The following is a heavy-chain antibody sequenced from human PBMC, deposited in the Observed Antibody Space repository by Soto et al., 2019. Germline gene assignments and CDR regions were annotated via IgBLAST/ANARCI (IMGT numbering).Heavy chain of an antibody. V-gene: IGHV4-34*03. CDR1: GGSFSGYY. Sequence: SETLSLTCAVYGGSFSGYYWSWICQPPGKGLEWIGEINHSGSTNYNPSLKSRVTISVDTSKNQFSLKLSSVTAADTAVYYCLCNGYDYPNWFDPWGQGTLVTVYS. CDR2: INHSGST. J-gene: IGHJ5*02. CDR3: LCNGYDYPNWFDP. D-gene: IGHD3-22*01.